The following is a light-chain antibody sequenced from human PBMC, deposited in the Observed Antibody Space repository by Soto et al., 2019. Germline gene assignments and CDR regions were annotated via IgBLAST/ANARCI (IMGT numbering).Light chain of an antibody. V-gene: IGLV2-14*01. Sequence: QSALTQPASVSGSPGQSITISCTGTSRDVGGYVSWYQQHPGKAPKLMIYEVSNRPSGVSNRFSGSKSGNTASLTISGLQAEDEADYYSRSYTSSNTVVFGGGTKLTV. CDR3: RSYTSSNTVV. J-gene: IGLJ2*01. CDR2: EVS. CDR1: SRDVGGY.